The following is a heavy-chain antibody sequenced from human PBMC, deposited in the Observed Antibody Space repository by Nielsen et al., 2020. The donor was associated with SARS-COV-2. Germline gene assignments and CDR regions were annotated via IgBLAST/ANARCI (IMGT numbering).Heavy chain of an antibody. CDR3: ARRGDYDSLTGYHFDY. Sequence: ASVQVSCKASGYTFTSYDINWVRQATGQGLEWMGWMNPNSGNTGYAQKFQGRVTMTRNTSISTAYMELSSLRSEDTAVYYCARRGDYDSLTGYHFDYWGQGTLVTVSS. J-gene: IGHJ4*02. V-gene: IGHV1-8*01. D-gene: IGHD3-9*01. CDR1: GYTFTSYD. CDR2: MNPNSGNT.